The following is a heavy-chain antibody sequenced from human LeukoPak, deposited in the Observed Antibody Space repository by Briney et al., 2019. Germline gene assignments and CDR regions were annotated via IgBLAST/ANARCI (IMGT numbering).Heavy chain of an antibody. CDR1: GYTFTDHY. CDR2: MNPSDNGV. J-gene: IGHJ4*02. Sequence: ASVKVSYKTSGYTFTDHYIHWVRQAPGQGLEWMGWMNPSDNGVNYAQKFQGRVAMTRDTSISTAYVEVTRLTSDDTAVYYCTTNAAALDYWGQGTLVTVSS. V-gene: IGHV1-2*02. D-gene: IGHD6-13*01. CDR3: TTNAAALDY.